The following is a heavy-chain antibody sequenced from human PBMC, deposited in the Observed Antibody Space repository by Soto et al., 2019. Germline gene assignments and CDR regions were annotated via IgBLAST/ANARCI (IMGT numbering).Heavy chain of an antibody. D-gene: IGHD3-16*01. J-gene: IGHJ4*02. CDR3: ARGMITFGGVSQDYFDY. CDR1: GYTFTSYY. CDR2: INPSGGST. Sequence: GASVKVSCKASGYTFTSYYMHWVRQAPGQGLEWMGIINPSGGSTSYAQKFQGRVTMTRDTSTSTVYMELSSLRSEDTAVYYCARGMITFGGVSQDYFDYWGQGTLVTVSS. V-gene: IGHV1-46*01.